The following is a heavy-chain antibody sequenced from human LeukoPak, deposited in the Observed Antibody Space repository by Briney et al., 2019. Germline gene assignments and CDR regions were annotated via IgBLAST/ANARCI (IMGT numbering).Heavy chain of an antibody. CDR3: AKEESDWSSLGYYYHYMDV. CDR2: IYHSGST. V-gene: IGHV4-38-2*02. J-gene: IGHJ6*03. Sequence: SETLSLTCTVSGYFISSNYYWGWIRQPPGKGLEWIGSIYHSGSTYYNPSLKSRVTISVDTSKNQFSLKVTSVTAADTAVYYCAKEESDWSSLGYYYHYMDVWGKGTTVTISS. CDR1: GYFISSNYY. D-gene: IGHD3-9*01.